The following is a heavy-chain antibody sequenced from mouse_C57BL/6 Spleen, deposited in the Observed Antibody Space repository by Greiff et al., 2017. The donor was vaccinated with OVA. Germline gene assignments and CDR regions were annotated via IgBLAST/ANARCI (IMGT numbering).Heavy chain of an antibody. V-gene: IGHV15-2*01. CDR3: ARQYYGSSYGYFDV. CDR2: ILPSIGRT. CDR1: DSEVFPIAY. J-gene: IGHJ1*03. D-gene: IGHD1-1*01. Sequence: QVQLQQSGSELRSPGSSVKLSCKDFDSEVFPIAYMSWVRQKPGHGFEWIGGILPSIGRTIYGEKFEDKATLDADTLSTSDYVELNSRTSEDAAFYYCARQYYGSSYGYFDVWGTGTTVTVSS.